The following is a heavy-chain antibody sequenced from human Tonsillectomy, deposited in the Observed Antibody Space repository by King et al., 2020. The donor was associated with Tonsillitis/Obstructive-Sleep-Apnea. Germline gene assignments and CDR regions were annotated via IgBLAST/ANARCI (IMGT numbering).Heavy chain of an antibody. CDR2: TRNKAHSYTT. J-gene: IGHJ4*02. V-gene: IGHV3-72*01. D-gene: IGHD1-14*01. Sequence: EVQLVESGGGLVQPGGSLRLSCAASGFTFSDHYMDWVRQAPGKGLEWVGRTRNKAHSYTTEYAASVKVRFTISRDDSENSLYLQMNSLKTEDTAVYYCARVRTSSPVYNLDYWGQGTLVTVSS. CDR3: ARVRTSSPVYNLDY. CDR1: GFTFSDHY.